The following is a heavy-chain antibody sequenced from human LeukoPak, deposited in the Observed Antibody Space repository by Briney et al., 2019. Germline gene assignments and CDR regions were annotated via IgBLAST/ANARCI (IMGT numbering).Heavy chain of an antibody. CDR1: GGSFSGYY. V-gene: IGHV4-34*01. J-gene: IGHJ4*02. D-gene: IGHD6-13*01. CDR3: ARESRSSSPDY. CDR2: INHSGST. Sequence: PSETLSLTCAVYGGSFSGYYWSWIRQPPGKGLEWIGEINHSGSTNYNPSLKSRVTISVDMSKNQFSLKLSSVTAADTAVYYCARESRSSSPDYWGQGTLVTVSS.